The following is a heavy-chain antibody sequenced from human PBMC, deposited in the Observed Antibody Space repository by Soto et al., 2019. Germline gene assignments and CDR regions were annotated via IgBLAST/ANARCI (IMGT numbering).Heavy chain of an antibody. CDR3: ARGGLSSIAARLFDY. V-gene: IGHV4-59*01. Sequence: SETLSLTCTVSGGSISSYYWSWIRQPPGKGLEWIGYIYYSGSTNYNPSLKSRVTISVDTSKNQFSLKLSSVTAADTAVYYCARGGLSSIAARLFDYWGQGTLVTVSS. J-gene: IGHJ4*02. CDR1: GGSISSYY. D-gene: IGHD6-6*01. CDR2: IYYSGST.